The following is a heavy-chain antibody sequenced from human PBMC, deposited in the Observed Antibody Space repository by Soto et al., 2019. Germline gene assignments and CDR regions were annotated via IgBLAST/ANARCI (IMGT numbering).Heavy chain of an antibody. V-gene: IGHV3-23*01. D-gene: IGHD6-19*01. Sequence: LRLSCAASGFTFSTHSMSWVRQAPGKGLEWVSSISSGGTTTFYAASVEGRFTISRDKSKNTLYLQMNSLRADDTAVYYCAREGGSIGGWFGRKFDSWGQGTQVTVSS. CDR1: GFTFSTHS. CDR2: ISSGGTTT. J-gene: IGHJ4*02. CDR3: AREGGSIGGWFGRKFDS.